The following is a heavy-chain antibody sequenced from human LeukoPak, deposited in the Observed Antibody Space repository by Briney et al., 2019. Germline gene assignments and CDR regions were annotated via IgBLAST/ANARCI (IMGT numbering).Heavy chain of an antibody. CDR1: GFTFDDYA. CDR2: ISWNSGSI. Sequence: GGSLRLSCAASGFTFDDYAMHWVRQAPGKGLEWVSGISWNSGSIGYADSVKGRLTISRDNAKNSLYLQMNSLRAEDMALYYCAKDRDYGGNSGAFDIWGQGTMVTVSS. CDR3: AKDRDYGGNSGAFDI. V-gene: IGHV3-9*03. J-gene: IGHJ3*02. D-gene: IGHD4-23*01.